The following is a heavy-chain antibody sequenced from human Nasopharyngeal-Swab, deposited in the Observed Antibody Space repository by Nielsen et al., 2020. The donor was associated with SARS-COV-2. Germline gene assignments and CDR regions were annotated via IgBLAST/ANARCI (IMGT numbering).Heavy chain of an antibody. CDR3: AREVNGYYDY. Sequence: GGSLRLSCAASGFTFSTYWMNWVRQAPGKGLEWVSSISSSSGYIYYADSMKGRFTISRDNAKNSLYLQMNSLRAEDTAVYYCAREVNGYYDYWGQGTLVTVSS. V-gene: IGHV3-21*01. CDR1: GFTFSTYW. D-gene: IGHD3-9*01. J-gene: IGHJ4*02. CDR2: ISSSSGYI.